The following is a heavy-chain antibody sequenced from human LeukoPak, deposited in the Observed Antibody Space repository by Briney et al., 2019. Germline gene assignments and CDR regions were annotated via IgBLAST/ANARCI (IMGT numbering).Heavy chain of an antibody. CDR2: FSGSGGTT. J-gene: IGHJ6*03. CDR1: GFTFSSYA. D-gene: IGHD2-8*01. CDR3: ANGNRCTSPNCLGYYYFYMDV. Sequence: QPGGSLRLSCAASGFTFSSYAMNWVRQAPGRGLEWVSGFSGSGGTTYYADSVKGRFTISRDNSKNTLYLQMNSLRAEDTAVYYCANGNRCTSPNCLGYYYFYMDVWGEGTTVTVSS. V-gene: IGHV3-23*01.